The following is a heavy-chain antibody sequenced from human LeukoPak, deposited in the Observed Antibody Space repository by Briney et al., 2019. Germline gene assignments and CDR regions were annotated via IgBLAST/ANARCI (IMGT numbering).Heavy chain of an antibody. CDR3: ARTYYYGSGSTDYYYYYYMDV. CDR2: INPNSGGT. V-gene: IGHV1-2*06. CDR1: GYTFTGYY. Sequence: ASVKVSCKASGYTFTGYYMHWVRQAPGQGLGWMGRINPNSGGTNYAQKFQGRVTMTRGTSISTAYMELSRLRSDDTAVYYCARTYYYGSGSTDYYYYYYMDVWGKGTTVTVSS. J-gene: IGHJ6*03. D-gene: IGHD3-10*01.